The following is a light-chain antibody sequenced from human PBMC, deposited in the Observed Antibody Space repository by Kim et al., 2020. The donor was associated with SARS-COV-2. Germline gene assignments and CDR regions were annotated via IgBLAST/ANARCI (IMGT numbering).Light chain of an antibody. V-gene: IGKV4-1*01. Sequence: RPTIDCKSSQSVLYSSNNKNYLAWYQHKPGQPPKLLIYWASTRESGVPDRFSGSGSGTDFTLTINSLQAEDVAVYYCQQYFSTRTFGQGTKVDIK. J-gene: IGKJ1*01. CDR1: QSVLYSSNNKNY. CDR3: QQYFSTRT. CDR2: WAS.